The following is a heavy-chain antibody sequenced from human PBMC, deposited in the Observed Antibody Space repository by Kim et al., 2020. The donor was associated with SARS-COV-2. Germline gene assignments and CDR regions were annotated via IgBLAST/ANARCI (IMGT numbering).Heavy chain of an antibody. CDR2: IHISRGT. V-gene: IGHV4-61*01. J-gene: IGHJ6*02. CDR1: GASVDSHSYS. Sequence: SETLSLTCIVSGASVDSHSYSWTWIRQPPGKGLEWIGYIHISRGTNYNPSLNSRVTMSLDTSRDQFSLMLTSVTAADSAVYFCARAALGGYALDVRGQGTTAIVSS. CDR3: ARAALGGYALDV. D-gene: IGHD2-2*01.